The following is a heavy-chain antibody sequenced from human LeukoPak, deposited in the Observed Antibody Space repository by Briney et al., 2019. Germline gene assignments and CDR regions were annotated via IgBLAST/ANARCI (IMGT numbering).Heavy chain of an antibody. CDR1: GFTFSTYS. CDR3: ARGVRYCSGGSCYSNTLTYMDV. J-gene: IGHJ6*03. Sequence: PGGSLRLSCAASGFTFSTYSMNWVRQAPGKGLEWVSSISRSNSYIHYADSLKGRFTISRDSAKNSLYLQMNSLRADDTAVYYCARGVRYCSGGSCYSNTLTYMDVWGKGTTVTVSS. V-gene: IGHV3-21*01. CDR2: ISRSNSYI. D-gene: IGHD2-15*01.